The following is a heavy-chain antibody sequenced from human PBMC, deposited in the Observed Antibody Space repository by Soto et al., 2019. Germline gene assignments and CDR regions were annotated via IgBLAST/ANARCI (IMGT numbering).Heavy chain of an antibody. CDR3: ARIRSDFWSGYNPYYYYYYMDV. V-gene: IGHV5-51*01. J-gene: IGHJ6*03. CDR1: GYSFTSYW. CDR2: IYPGDSDT. D-gene: IGHD3-3*01. Sequence: GESLKISCKGSGYSFTSYWIGWVRQMPGKGLEWMGIIYPGDSDTRYSPSFQGQVTISADKSISTAYLQWSSLKASDTAMYYCARIRSDFWSGYNPYYYYYYMDVWGKGTTVTVSS.